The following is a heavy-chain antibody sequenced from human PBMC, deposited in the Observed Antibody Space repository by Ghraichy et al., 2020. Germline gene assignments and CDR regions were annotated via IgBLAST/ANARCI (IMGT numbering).Heavy chain of an antibody. V-gene: IGHV3-23*01. CDR2: LSGTTNIP. Sequence: GGSLRLSCAASGFAFGSNTMSWVRQPPGRGLEWVASLSGTTNIPYYGASAKGRFTISRDTSKSTLYLHMNSLRADDTAVYFCALDLDWNYGNWGQGTLVPVSS. CDR1: GFAFGSNT. D-gene: IGHD2-2*03. CDR3: ALDLDWNYGN. J-gene: IGHJ4*02.